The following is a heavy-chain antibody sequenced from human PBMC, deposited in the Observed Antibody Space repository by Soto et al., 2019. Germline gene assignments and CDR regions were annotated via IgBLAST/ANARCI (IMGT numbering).Heavy chain of an antibody. CDR3: ARGRGAAADYFDF. CDR1: GFTFSDYY. CDR2: ISSSTSHT. V-gene: IGHV3-11*05. J-gene: IGHJ4*02. D-gene: IGHD6-13*01. Sequence: QVQLVESGGGLVKPGGSLRLSCAVSGFTFSDYYMTWIREAPGKGLEWVSYISSSTSHTNYADSVKGRFTISRDNAKNSLFLQMNRLRAEDTAVHYCARGRGAAADYFDFWGQGTLVTVSS.